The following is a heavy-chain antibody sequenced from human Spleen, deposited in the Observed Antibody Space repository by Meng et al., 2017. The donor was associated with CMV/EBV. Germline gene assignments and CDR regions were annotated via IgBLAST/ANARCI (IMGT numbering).Heavy chain of an antibody. D-gene: IGHD2-2*02. J-gene: IGHJ5*02. Sequence: YYWSWIRQPPGKGLEWIGEINHSGITNYKPSLKSRVTMSVDTSKNQFSLKLSSVTAADSALYYCARALVVVVPAAIRGYNWFDPWGQGTLVTVSS. CDR2: INHSGIT. CDR1: YY. CDR3: ARALVVVVPAAIRGYNWFDP. V-gene: IGHV4-34*01.